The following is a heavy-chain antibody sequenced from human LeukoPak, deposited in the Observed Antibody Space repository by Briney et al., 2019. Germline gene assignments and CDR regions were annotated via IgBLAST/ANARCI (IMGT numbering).Heavy chain of an antibody. D-gene: IGHD3-10*01. CDR3: AKDRSPHYYGSGAFDY. CDR2: ISWNSGSI. J-gene: IGHJ4*02. Sequence: SLRLSCAASGFTFDDYAMHWVRQAPGKGLEWVSGISWNSGSIGYADSVKGRFTISRDNAKNSLYLQMNSLRAEDTALYYCAKDRSPHYYGSGAFDYWGRGTLVTVSS. V-gene: IGHV3-9*01. CDR1: GFTFDDYA.